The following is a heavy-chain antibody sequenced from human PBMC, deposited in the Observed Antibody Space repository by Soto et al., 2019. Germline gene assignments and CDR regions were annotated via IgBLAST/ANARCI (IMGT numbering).Heavy chain of an antibody. CDR2: MNPNSGNT. Sequence: ASVKVSCKASGYTFTSYDINWVRQATGQGLEWMGWMNPNSGNTGYAQKFQGRVTMTRNTSISTAYMELSSLRSEDTAVYYCARGKSYYDFWSGYYYFDYWGQGTLVTVSS. V-gene: IGHV1-8*01. D-gene: IGHD3-3*01. J-gene: IGHJ4*02. CDR3: ARGKSYYDFWSGYYYFDY. CDR1: GYTFTSYD.